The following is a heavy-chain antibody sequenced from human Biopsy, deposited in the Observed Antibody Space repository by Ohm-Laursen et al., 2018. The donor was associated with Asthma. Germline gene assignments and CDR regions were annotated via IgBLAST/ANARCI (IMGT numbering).Heavy chain of an antibody. V-gene: IGHV4-31*02. CDR3: ARDYYDFWNRSVYTYFGMDV. J-gene: IGHJ6*02. CDR2: IYHRGNT. Sequence: SETLSLTWSVSGYSISNGGYYWTWVRQRPGKGLEWIGNIYHRGNTKYNPSLKSRLSFSVDTSKNQFSLKLSSVTAADTAIYFCARDYYDFWNRSVYTYFGMDVWGRGTTVGVSS. CDR1: GYSISNGGYY. D-gene: IGHD3-3*01.